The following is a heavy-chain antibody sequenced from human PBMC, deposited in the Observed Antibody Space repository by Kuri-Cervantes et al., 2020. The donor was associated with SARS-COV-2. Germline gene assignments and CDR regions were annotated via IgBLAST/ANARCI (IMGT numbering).Heavy chain of an antibody. V-gene: IGHV1-46*01. Sequence: ASVKVSCKASGYTFTSFYLHWVRQAPGQGLEWMGIINPTVGDTTYAQKFQGRVTMTRDTSTSTVYMELSSLRYEDTAVYYCARGGGPGMFFEYYMDVWGKGTTVTVSS. D-gene: IGHD3-10*02. CDR1: GYTFTSFY. CDR3: ARGGGPGMFFEYYMDV. J-gene: IGHJ6*03. CDR2: INPTVGDT.